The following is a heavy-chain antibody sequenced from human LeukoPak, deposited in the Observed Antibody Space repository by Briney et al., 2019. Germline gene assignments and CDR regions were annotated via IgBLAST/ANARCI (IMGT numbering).Heavy chain of an antibody. J-gene: IGHJ4*02. CDR2: MNPDGRST. CDR1: GFRFNTYW. V-gene: IGHV3-74*01. Sequence: PGGSLRLSCAASGFRFNTYWMHWVRQAPPKGQVWVSRMNPDGRSTDYANSVKGRFTISRDNAKNTLYLQMNSLRVEDTATYYCAKVDGTGNSVFDYWGQGTLVPVSS. CDR3: AKVDGTGNSVFDY. D-gene: IGHD6-19*01.